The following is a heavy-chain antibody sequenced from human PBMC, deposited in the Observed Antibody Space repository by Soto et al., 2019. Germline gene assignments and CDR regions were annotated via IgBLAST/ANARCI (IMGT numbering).Heavy chain of an antibody. J-gene: IGHJ4*02. CDR1: GFTFSSYW. D-gene: IGHD1-26*01. CDR2: INSDGSST. Sequence: GGSLRLSCAASGFTFSSYWMHWVRQAPGKGLVWVSRINSDGSSTSYADSVKGRFTISRDNAKDTLYLQMNSLRADDTAVYFCAREGFYFGLYYWGQGTPVTVS. V-gene: IGHV3-74*01. CDR3: AREGFYFGLYY.